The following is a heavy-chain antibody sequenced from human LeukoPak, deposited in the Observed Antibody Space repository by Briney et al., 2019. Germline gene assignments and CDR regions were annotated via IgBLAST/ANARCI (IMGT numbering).Heavy chain of an antibody. Sequence: GGSLRLSCAASGFTVSSNYMSWGREGPGKGLEWVSVVASGVSIYSAACVKSRFTISIDNDKNSLHLQMNIRRVDDTAVDVCAREFLTVYSSRWFDYWGQGTLVTVSS. CDR3: AREFLTVYSSRWFDY. CDR1: GFTVSSNY. J-gene: IGHJ5*01. CDR2: VASGVSI. D-gene: IGHD6-19*01. V-gene: IGHV3-53*01.